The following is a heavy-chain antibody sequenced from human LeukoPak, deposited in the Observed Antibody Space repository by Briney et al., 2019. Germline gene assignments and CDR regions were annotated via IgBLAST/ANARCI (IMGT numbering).Heavy chain of an antibody. Sequence: GGSLRLSCAASGFTFSSYDMHWVRQATGKGLEWVSSMCTAGDTYYPGSVKGRFTISRENDKTLLYIEMNRLRAGDTAVYYCGRDVNNAFDIWGQGTMVTVSS. CDR3: GRDVNNAFDI. V-gene: IGHV3-13*01. J-gene: IGHJ3*02. CDR2: MCTAGDT. CDR1: GFTFSSYD.